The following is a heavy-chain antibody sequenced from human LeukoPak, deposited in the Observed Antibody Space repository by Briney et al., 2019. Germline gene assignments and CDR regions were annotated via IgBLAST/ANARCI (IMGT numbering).Heavy chain of an antibody. J-gene: IGHJ4*01. D-gene: IGHD3-10*01. Sequence: GGSLTLSCAASRLAFSRYWMHCLRHVPGKEGVWVSHSRNEEKRVSYADSVKGRFTLSRDNAKNTLYLEIHRVRAEDTALYCCVGHNYGYDYRGQGTQVTVSS. CDR2: SRNEEKRV. CDR3: VGHNYGYDY. CDR1: RLAFSRYW. V-gene: IGHV3-74*01.